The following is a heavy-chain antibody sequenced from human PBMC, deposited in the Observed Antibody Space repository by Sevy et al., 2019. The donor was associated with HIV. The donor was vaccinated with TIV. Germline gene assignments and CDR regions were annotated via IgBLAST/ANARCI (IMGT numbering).Heavy chain of an antibody. J-gene: IGHJ3*02. D-gene: IGHD3-3*01. V-gene: IGHV3-48*01. CDR1: GFTFSSYS. CDR2: ISSSSSTI. Sequence: GGSLRLSCAASGFTFSSYSMNWVRQAPGKGLEWVSYISSSSSTIYYADSVKGRFTISRDNAKNSLYLQMNSLRAEDTAVYYCARDFQYDFWSPIIPPGAFDIWGQGTMVTVSS. CDR3: ARDFQYDFWSPIIPPGAFDI.